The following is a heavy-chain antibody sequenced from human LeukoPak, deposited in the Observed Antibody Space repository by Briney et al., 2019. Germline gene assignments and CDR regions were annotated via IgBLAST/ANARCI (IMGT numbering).Heavy chain of an antibody. CDR2: IYYSGST. J-gene: IGHJ6*02. Sequence: SQTLSLTCTVSGGSISSGGYYWSWIRQHPGKGLEWIGYIYYSGSTYYNPSLKSRVTISVDTSKNQFSLKLSSVTAADTAVYYCARVDSGVYYYYGMDVWGQGTTVTVSS. V-gene: IGHV4-31*03. CDR3: ARVDSGVYYYYGMDV. CDR1: GGSISSGGYY.